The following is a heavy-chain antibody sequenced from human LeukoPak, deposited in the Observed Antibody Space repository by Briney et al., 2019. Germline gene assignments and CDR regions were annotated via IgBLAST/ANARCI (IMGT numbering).Heavy chain of an antibody. J-gene: IGHJ4*02. Sequence: PGGSLRLSCAASGFTFSNAWLTWVRQAPGKGLEWVGRIKSKTDGGTTDYAAPVKGRFTISRDDSENTPSLQMNSLTTEDTAVYYCTTGIQVVAATKLFDYWGQGTLVSVSS. D-gene: IGHD2-15*01. CDR3: TTGIQVVAATKLFDY. CDR2: IKSKTDGGTT. V-gene: IGHV3-15*01. CDR1: GFTFSNAW.